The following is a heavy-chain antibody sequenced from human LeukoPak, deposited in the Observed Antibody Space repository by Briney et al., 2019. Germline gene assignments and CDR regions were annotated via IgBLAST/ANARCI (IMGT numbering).Heavy chain of an antibody. CDR1: GGSFSGYY. Sequence: SGTLSLTCAVYGGSFSGYYWSWIRQPPGKGLEWIGYIYYSGSTNYNPSLKSRVTISVDTSKNQFSLKLSSVTAADTAVYYCARGGFWSGYYYYGMDVWGQGTTVTVSS. CDR3: ARGGFWSGYYYYGMDV. D-gene: IGHD3-3*01. J-gene: IGHJ6*02. V-gene: IGHV4-59*01. CDR2: IYYSGST.